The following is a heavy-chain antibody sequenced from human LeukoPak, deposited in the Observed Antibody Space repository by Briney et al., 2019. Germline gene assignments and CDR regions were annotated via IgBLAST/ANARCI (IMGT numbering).Heavy chain of an antibody. D-gene: IGHD3-3*01. J-gene: IGHJ4*02. CDR3: ARTYYDFWSGYYPFDY. V-gene: IGHV4-34*01. CDR2: INHSGST. Sequence: KPSETLSLTCAVYGGSFSGYYWSWIRQPPGKGLEWIGEINHSGSTNYNPSLKSRVTISVDTSKNQFSLKLSSVTAADTAVYYCARTYYDFWSGYYPFDYWGQGTLVTVSS. CDR1: GGSFSGYY.